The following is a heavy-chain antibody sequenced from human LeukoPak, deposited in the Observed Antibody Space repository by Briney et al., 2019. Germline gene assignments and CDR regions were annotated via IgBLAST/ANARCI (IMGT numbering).Heavy chain of an antibody. CDR1: GFTFSTYA. V-gene: IGHV3-23*01. CDR3: AKAMSTDHYDSRGFYRVDFDS. J-gene: IGHJ4*02. CDR2: LTNSGGSGGVT. D-gene: IGHD3-22*01. Sequence: QAGGSLRLSCAASGFTFSTYAVSWVRQTPGKGLEWVSALTNSGGSGGVTYYADSVKGRFIISRDNSKSTLYLQLSSLRAEDTAVYYCAKAMSTDHYDSRGFYRVDFDSWGQGTLVTVSS.